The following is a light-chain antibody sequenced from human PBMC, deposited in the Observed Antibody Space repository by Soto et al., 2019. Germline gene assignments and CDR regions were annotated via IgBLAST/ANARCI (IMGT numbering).Light chain of an antibody. CDR1: SGHSSYA. CDR2: LNSDGSH. J-gene: IGLJ3*02. Sequence: QPVLTQSPSASASLGASVKLTCTLSSGHSSYAIAWHQQQPEKGPRYLMKLNSDGSHSKGDGIPDRFSGSSSGAERYLTISSLQSEDDADYYCQTWGTGIRGVFGGGTQLTVL. V-gene: IGLV4-69*01. CDR3: QTWGTGIRGV.